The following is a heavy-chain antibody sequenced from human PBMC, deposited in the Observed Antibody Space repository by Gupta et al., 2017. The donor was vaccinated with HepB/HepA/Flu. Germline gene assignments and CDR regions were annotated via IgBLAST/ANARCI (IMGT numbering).Heavy chain of an antibody. CDR2: IIPILGIA. V-gene: IGHV1-69*04. CDR1: GGTFSSYA. Sequence: QVQLVQSGAEVKKPGSSVKVSCKASGGTFSSYAISWVRQAPGQGLEWMGRIIPILGIANYAQKFQGRVTITADKSTSTAYMELSSLRSEDTAVDYGARAVSPGDRAVAGELGDGGKGTMVTVSS. CDR3: ARAVSPGDRAVAGELGD. J-gene: IGHJ4*02. D-gene: IGHD6-19*01.